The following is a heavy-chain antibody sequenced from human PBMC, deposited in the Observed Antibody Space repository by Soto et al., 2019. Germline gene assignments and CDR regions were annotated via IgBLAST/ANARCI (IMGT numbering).Heavy chain of an antibody. D-gene: IGHD4-4*01. CDR3: ARDFGVPTIPTGWGAYDI. V-gene: IGHV3-23*01. CDR2: IYGSGSAA. Sequence: EVQLLESGGGLVQPGGSLRLSCVASGFTFDRYPMTWFSQAPGRGLEWVSHIYGSGSAAYYRDSVRGLFTIFRDKSGNTLHLQMNSLRVEDTDVYYCARDFGVPTIPTGWGAYDIWGQGTTVTVSS. CDR1: GFTFDRYP. J-gene: IGHJ3*02.